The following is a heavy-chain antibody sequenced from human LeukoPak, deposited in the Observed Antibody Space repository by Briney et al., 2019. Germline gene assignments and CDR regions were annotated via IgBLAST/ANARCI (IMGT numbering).Heavy chain of an antibody. V-gene: IGHV1-69*05. D-gene: IGHD6-19*01. CDR3: ARVAFSSPNYYYMDV. CDR1: GGTFSSYA. Sequence: SVKVSYKASGGTFSSYAISWVRQAPGQGLEWMVGIIPIFGTANYAQKFQGRVTITTDESTSTAYMELSSLRSEDTAVYYCARVAFSSPNYYYMDVWGKGTTVTVSS. J-gene: IGHJ6*03. CDR2: IIPIFGTA.